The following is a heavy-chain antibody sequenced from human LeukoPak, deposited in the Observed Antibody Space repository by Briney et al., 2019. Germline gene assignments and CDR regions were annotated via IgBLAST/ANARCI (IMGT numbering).Heavy chain of an antibody. D-gene: IGHD3-3*01. CDR1: GYTFTSYG. CDR3: AREGQAYDFWSGYYTGSLDY. J-gene: IGHJ4*02. Sequence: GASVKVSCKASGYTFTSYGISWVRQAPGQGLEWMGWISAYNGNTNYAQKLQGRVTMTTDTSTSTAYMELRSLRSDDTAVYYCAREGQAYDFWSGYYTGSLDYWGQGTLVTVSS. V-gene: IGHV1-18*01. CDR2: ISAYNGNT.